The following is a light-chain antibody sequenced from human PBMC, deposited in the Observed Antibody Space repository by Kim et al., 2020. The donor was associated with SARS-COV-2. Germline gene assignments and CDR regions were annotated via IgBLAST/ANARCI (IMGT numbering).Light chain of an antibody. CDR2: AAS. Sequence: DIQLTQSPSFLSASVGDRVAVNCRTSQGIDNHLAWYQQKPGKAPKLLIFAASTLQSGVPSRFSGSGSGTEFTLTVSSLQPEDFAIYYCQQLNTYPWTFGQGTKVDIK. J-gene: IGKJ1*01. V-gene: IGKV1-9*01. CDR3: QQLNTYPWT. CDR1: QGIDNH.